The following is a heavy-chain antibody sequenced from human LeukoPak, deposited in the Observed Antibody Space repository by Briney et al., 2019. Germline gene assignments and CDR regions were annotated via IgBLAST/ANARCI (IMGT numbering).Heavy chain of an antibody. Sequence: ASVKVSCKASGGTFSSYAISWVRQAPGQGLEWMGGIIPIFGTANYAQKFQGRVTITADESTSTAYMELSSLRSEDTAVYYCARLHPVQGYRESGYYYYYGMDVWGKGTTVTVSS. V-gene: IGHV1-69*13. CDR3: ARLHPVQGYRESGYYYYYGMDV. D-gene: IGHD5-18*01. CDR1: GGTFSSYA. CDR2: IIPIFGTA. J-gene: IGHJ6*04.